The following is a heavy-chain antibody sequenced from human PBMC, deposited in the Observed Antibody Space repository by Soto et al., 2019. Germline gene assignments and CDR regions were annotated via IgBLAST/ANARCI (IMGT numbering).Heavy chain of an antibody. CDR2: IFYTGST. D-gene: IGHD2-15*01. CDR3: ARQGYCGVCSCPLFYYHYMDF. CDR1: GGSISGSSYY. Sequence: SETLSLTCTVSGGSISGSSYYWGWIRQPPGTGLEWIGSIFYTGSTYYNPSLKSRVTISVDTSKNQFSLELSSVTAADTAVYYCARQGYCGVCSCPLFYYHYMDFWGKGTTVTVSS. V-gene: IGHV4-39*01. J-gene: IGHJ6*03.